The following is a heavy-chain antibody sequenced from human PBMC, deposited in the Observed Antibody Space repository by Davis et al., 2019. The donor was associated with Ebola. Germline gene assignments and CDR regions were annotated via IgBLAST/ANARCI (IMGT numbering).Heavy chain of an antibody. CDR1: GGSITSSAFY. V-gene: IGHV4-39*07. J-gene: IGHJ4*02. Sequence: SETLSLTCTVSGGSITSSAFYWGWIRQPPGQGLEWIGIIYYSGSTYYNPSLKSRVTISVDTSKNQFSLKLGSVTAADTAVYYRVRVGRGYSQYYFDYWGQGTLVTVSS. CDR2: IYYSGST. CDR3: VRVGRGYSQYYFDY. D-gene: IGHD5-18*01.